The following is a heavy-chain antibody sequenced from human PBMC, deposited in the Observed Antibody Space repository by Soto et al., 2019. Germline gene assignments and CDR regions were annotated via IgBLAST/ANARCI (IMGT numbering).Heavy chain of an antibody. J-gene: IGHJ4*02. CDR3: ARSPRRVDGKWFFDY. V-gene: IGHV4-4*02. CDR1: GDSFSSSNW. CDR2: ILHTGHT. Sequence: QVQLQESGPGLVEPLGTLSLTCGVSGDSFSSSNWWTWIRQPPGKGLEWIGDILHTGHTDYSPSLRSRITISIDTSKKEFSLHLTSVTATDTAVYYCARSPRRVDGKWFFDYWGPGALVTVSS. D-gene: IGHD3-22*01.